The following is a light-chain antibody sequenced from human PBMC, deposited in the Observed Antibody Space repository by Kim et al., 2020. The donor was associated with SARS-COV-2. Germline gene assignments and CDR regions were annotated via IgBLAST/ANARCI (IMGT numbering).Light chain of an antibody. CDR2: QDY. CDR1: DLGNKY. J-gene: IGLJ2*01. Sequence: SQGQTASIACTGDDLGNKYVAWYHQKPVPSPVLVIYQDYRRPSGIPERFSGSNSGNTATLTISGAQTMDEADYYCQAWDSYIVVFGGGIQLTVL. CDR3: QAWDSYIVV. V-gene: IGLV3-1*01.